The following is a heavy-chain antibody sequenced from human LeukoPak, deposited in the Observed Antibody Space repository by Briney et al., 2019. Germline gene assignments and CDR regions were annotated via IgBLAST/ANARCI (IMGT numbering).Heavy chain of an antibody. D-gene: IGHD2-2*01. CDR1: GFTFDEYA. V-gene: IGHV3-9*01. CDR3: AKAKKPYHDLDS. CDR2: ISWNSGSI. Sequence: SLRLAWAAAGFTFDEYAMDWVRQAPGNGLDWVAGISWNSGSIVYADSVKGRFTISRDNAKNSLYLQMNSLRAEDTALYYCAKAKKPYHDLDSWGQGTLVTVSS. J-gene: IGHJ5*01.